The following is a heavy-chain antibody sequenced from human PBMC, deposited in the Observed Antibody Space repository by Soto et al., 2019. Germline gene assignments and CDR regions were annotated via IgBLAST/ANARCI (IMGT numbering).Heavy chain of an antibody. D-gene: IGHD6-13*01. CDR1: GFTFSSSA. J-gene: IGHJ6*02. V-gene: IGHV3-30-3*01. CDR3: ARDGSSRSSYYYYGMDV. CDR2: ISYDGSNK. Sequence: GGSLRLSCAASGFTFSSSAMHWVRQAPGKGLEWVAVISYDGSNKYYADSVKGRFTISRDKSKNTLYLQMNSLRAEDTAVYYCARDGSSRSSYYYYGMDVWGQGTTVTVSS.